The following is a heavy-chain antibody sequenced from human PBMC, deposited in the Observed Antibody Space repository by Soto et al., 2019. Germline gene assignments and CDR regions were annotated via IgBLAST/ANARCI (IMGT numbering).Heavy chain of an antibody. V-gene: IGHV4-30-4*01. Sequence: KASETLSLTCTVSGGSISSGDYYWSWIRQPPGKGLEWIGYIYYSGSTYYNPSLKSRVTISVDTSKNQFSLKLSSVTAADTAVYYCAREGPPRSGYWYYGMDVWGQGTTVTVYS. CDR3: AREGPPRSGYWYYGMDV. D-gene: IGHD3-22*01. J-gene: IGHJ6*02. CDR1: GGSISSGDYY. CDR2: IYYSGST.